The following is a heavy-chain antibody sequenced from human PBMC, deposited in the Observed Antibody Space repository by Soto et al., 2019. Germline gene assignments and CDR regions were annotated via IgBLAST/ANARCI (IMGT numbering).Heavy chain of an antibody. CDR3: ASGCGASSAGSLYGMDD. CDR1: GYTFTSFD. D-gene: IGHD2-15*01. CDR2: MNPNSGST. J-gene: IGHJ6*02. V-gene: IGHV1-8*01. Sequence: QVQLVQSGAEVKKPGASVKVSCKASGYTFTSFDINWVRQVTGQGLEWMGWMNPNSGSTGSAQKFQGRATMTGTTSITTDYMDLSSLSADDTAVYFCASGCGASSAGSLYGMDDWGQGTAVTVSS.